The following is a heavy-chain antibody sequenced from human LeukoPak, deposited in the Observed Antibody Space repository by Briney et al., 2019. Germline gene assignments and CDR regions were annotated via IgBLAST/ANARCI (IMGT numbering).Heavy chain of an antibody. CDR3: TTWVYYGSGGDY. D-gene: IGHD3-10*01. V-gene: IGHV3-15*01. CDR1: GFTFSNAW. CDR2: IKSKTDGGTT. Sequence: KAGGSLRLSCAASGFTFSNAWMSWVRQAPGKGLEWVGRIKSKTDGGTTDYAAPVKGRFTISRDDSKNPLYLQMNSLKTEDTAVYYCTTWVYYGSGGDYWGQGTLVTVSS. J-gene: IGHJ4*02.